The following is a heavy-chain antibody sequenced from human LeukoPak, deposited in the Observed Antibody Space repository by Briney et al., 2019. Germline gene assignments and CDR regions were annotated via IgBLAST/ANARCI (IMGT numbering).Heavy chain of an antibody. CDR1: GFTFSEYS. CDR3: AKGGYTTWFDP. CDR2: IRSNGGDT. D-gene: IGHD2-15*01. V-gene: IGHV3-23*01. J-gene: IGHJ5*02. Sequence: GGSLRLSCAASGFTFSEYSMSWVRQAPGKGLEWVSNIRSNGGDTYYTDSVKGRFIISRDNSKNTLYLEMNSLRAGDTAVYYCAKGGYTTWFDPWGQGTLVTVSS.